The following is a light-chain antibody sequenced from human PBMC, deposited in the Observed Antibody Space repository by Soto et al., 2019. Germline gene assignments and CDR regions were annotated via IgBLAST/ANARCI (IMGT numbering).Light chain of an antibody. Sequence: QSALTQPASVSGSPGQSITISCTGSSSDVGAYNFVSWYQHHPGRAPKLILYEVTTRPSGVSSRFSGSKSGNTASLTISGLQADAEATYYCSSYTSTITPYVFGTGTKLTVL. CDR2: EVT. CDR3: SSYTSTITPYV. J-gene: IGLJ1*01. V-gene: IGLV2-14*01. CDR1: SSDVGAYNF.